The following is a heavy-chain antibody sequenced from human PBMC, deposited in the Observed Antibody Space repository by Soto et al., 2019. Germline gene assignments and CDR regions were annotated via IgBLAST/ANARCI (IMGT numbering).Heavy chain of an antibody. V-gene: IGHV1-8*01. Sequence: QVQLVQSGAEVKKPGASVKVSCQASGYTFTSYDINWVRQATGQGLEWMGWMNPNSGNTGYAQKFQGRVTMTRNTTISTAYMELSSLGSEDTAVYYCARGLYDILTGYLPDDAFDIWGQGTMVTVSS. CDR1: GYTFTSYD. D-gene: IGHD3-9*01. J-gene: IGHJ3*02. CDR2: MNPNSGNT. CDR3: ARGLYDILTGYLPDDAFDI.